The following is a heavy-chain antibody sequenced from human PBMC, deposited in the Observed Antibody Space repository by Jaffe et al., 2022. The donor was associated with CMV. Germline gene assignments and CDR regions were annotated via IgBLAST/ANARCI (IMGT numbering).Heavy chain of an antibody. V-gene: IGHV1-2*02. J-gene: IGHJ3*01. CDR1: GYTFTGHY. CDR3: ARDGGTSSDGFDV. D-gene: IGHD1-26*01. Sequence: QVELVQSGSEVKKPGDSVKVSCKTSGYTFTGHYMHWVRQAPGQGLEWMGWINPNSGGTSYSQKFQGRVTLTRDPSTTTFYMELSRLKSDDSARYYCARDGGTSSDGFDVWGQGTVVAVSS. CDR2: INPNSGGT.